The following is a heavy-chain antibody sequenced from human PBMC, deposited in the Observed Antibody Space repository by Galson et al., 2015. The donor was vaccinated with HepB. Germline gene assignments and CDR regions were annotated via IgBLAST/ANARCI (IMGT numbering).Heavy chain of an antibody. CDR3: AKDSPPGGLAARRAPYYFDY. V-gene: IGHV3-23*01. J-gene: IGHJ4*02. Sequence: LRLSCAASGFTFSSYAMSWVRQAPGKGLEWVSAISGSGGSTYYADSVKGRFTISRDNSKNTLYLQMNSLRAEDTAVYYCAKDSPPGGLAARRAPYYFDYWGQGTLVTVSS. CDR2: ISGSGGST. D-gene: IGHD6-6*01. CDR1: GFTFSSYA.